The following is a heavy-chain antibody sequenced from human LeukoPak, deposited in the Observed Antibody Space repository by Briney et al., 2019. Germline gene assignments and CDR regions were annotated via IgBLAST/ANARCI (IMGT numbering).Heavy chain of an antibody. D-gene: IGHD7-27*01. CDR2: ISSSGSTI. CDR1: GFTFSDYY. Sequence: PGGSLRLSCAASGFTFSDYYMSWIRQAPGKGLEWVSYISSSGSTIYYADSVKGRLTISRDNAKNTLYLQVHSLRVEDTAVYYCAREPPGGNWGFDYWGKGTLVTVSS. J-gene: IGHJ4*02. CDR3: AREPPGGNWGFDY. V-gene: IGHV3-11*04.